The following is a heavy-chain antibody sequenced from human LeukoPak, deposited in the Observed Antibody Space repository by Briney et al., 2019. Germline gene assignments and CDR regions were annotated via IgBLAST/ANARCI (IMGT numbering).Heavy chain of an antibody. D-gene: IGHD3-22*01. Sequence: ASVKVSCKASGYTFTSYYMHWVRQAPGQGLEWMGIINPSGGSTSYAQKFQGRVTMTRDTSTSTVYMELSSLRSEDTAVYYCARDLYYYDSSGYYDDYWGQGTLVTVS. CDR1: GYTFTSYY. CDR2: INPSGGST. J-gene: IGHJ4*02. CDR3: ARDLYYYDSSGYYDDY. V-gene: IGHV1-46*01.